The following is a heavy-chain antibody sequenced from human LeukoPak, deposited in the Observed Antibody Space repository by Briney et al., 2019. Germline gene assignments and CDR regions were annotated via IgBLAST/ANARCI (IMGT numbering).Heavy chain of an antibody. CDR2: ISWNSGSI. CDR3: ARDGAVAGLDAFDI. Sequence: SLRLSCAASGFTFDDYAMHWVRQAPGKGLEWVSGISWNSGSIGYADSVKGRFTISRDNSKNTLYLQMNSLRAEDTAVYYCARDGAVAGLDAFDIWGQGTMVTVSS. V-gene: IGHV3-9*01. CDR1: GFTFDDYA. J-gene: IGHJ3*02. D-gene: IGHD6-19*01.